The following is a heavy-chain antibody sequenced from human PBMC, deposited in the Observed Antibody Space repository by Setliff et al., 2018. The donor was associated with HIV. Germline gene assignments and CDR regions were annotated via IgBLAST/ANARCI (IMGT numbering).Heavy chain of an antibody. Sequence: PGGSLRLSCAASGFTFSNSWMSWVRQAPGKGLEWVGHIKSTTAGGTTDYPAPVKDRFIISRDDSENMLYLQMNSLKTEDTAVYYCVRASDHIWGDAWGQGALVTVSS. D-gene: IGHD3-16*01. J-gene: IGHJ4*02. CDR2: IKSTTAGGTT. CDR1: GFTFSNSW. CDR3: VRASDHIWGDA. V-gene: IGHV3-15*01.